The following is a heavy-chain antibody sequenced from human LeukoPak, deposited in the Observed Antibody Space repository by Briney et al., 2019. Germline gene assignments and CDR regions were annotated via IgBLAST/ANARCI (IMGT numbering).Heavy chain of an antibody. V-gene: IGHV3-21*01. J-gene: IGHJ1*01. CDR2: ISSSSSYI. CDR1: GFTFSSYS. D-gene: IGHD1-26*01. Sequence: GGSLRLSCAASGFTFSSYSMNWVRQAPGKGLEWVSSISSSSSYIYYADSVKGRFTISRDNAKNSLYLQMSSLRAEDTAVYYCAREAGRELLPEYFQHWGQGTLVTVSS. CDR3: AREAGRELLPEYFQH.